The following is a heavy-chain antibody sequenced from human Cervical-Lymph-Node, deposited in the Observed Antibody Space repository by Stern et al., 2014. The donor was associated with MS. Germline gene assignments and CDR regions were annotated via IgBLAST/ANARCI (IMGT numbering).Heavy chain of an antibody. J-gene: IGHJ6*02. Sequence: VQLVESGPGLVKPSQTLSLTCTVSGGSISRGSYYWSWIRQPAGKGLEWIGRIYTRGSTNYTPPLKSRVTISVDASKNQFPLKRSSVTAADTAVYYCARDCRLRYFDNYGMDVWGQGTTVTVSS. D-gene: IGHD3-9*01. CDR2: IYTRGST. V-gene: IGHV4-61*02. CDR1: GGSISRGSYY. CDR3: ARDCRLRYFDNYGMDV.